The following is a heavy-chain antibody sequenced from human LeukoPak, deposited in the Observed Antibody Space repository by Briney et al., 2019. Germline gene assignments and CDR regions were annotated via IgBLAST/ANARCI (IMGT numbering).Heavy chain of an antibody. Sequence: SETLSLTCTVSGGSISSNTYSWGWIRQPPGKGLEWIGSIYHSGSTYYNPSLKSRVTISVDTSKNQFSLKLSSVTAADTAVYYCARALVATRPRLDYWGQGTLVTVSS. CDR3: ARALVATRPRLDY. J-gene: IGHJ4*02. D-gene: IGHD5-12*01. CDR2: IYHSGST. V-gene: IGHV4-39*07. CDR1: GGSISSNTYS.